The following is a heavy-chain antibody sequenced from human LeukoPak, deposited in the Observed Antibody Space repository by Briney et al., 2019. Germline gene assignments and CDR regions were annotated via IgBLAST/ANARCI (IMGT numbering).Heavy chain of an antibody. J-gene: IGHJ4*02. CDR3: AKYQRQWLPKGGFDY. CDR1: GFTVSNNY. V-gene: IGHV3-64*04. Sequence: PGGSLRLSCAASGFTVSNNYMSWVRQAPGKGLEYVSAISSNGGRTYYADSVKGRFTISRDNSKNTLYLQMDNLRAEDTAVYYCAKYQRQWLPKGGFDYWGQGTLVTVSS. D-gene: IGHD6-19*01. CDR2: ISSNGGRT.